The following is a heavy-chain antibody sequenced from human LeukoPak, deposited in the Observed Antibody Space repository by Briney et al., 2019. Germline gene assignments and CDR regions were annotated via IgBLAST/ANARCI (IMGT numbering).Heavy chain of an antibody. D-gene: IGHD6-13*01. CDR2: ISAYNGNT. J-gene: IGHJ6*02. CDR3: ARLVIEGSSADYYGMDV. Sequence: GASVKVSCKASGYTFTSYGISWVRQAPGQGLEWMGWISAYNGNTNYAQKLQGRVTMTTDTSTSTAYMELRSLRSDDTAVYYCARLVIEGSSADYYGMDVWGQGTTVTVSS. CDR1: GYTFTSYG. V-gene: IGHV1-18*01.